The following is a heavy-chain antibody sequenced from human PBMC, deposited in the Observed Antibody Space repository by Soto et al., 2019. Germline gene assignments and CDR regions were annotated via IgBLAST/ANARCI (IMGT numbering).Heavy chain of an antibody. CDR1: GDSISSYY. D-gene: IGHD4-17*01. J-gene: IGHJ4*02. Sequence: LETLSLTSTVSGDSISSYYWSWIRQPPGKGLEWIGYIYYSWNTNYNPSLKRRVTISVDTSKNQFSLKLSSVTAADTAVYYWARSNGDYGDYWSEGILVTVSS. CDR2: IYYSWNT. V-gene: IGHV4-59*01. CDR3: ARSNGDYGDY.